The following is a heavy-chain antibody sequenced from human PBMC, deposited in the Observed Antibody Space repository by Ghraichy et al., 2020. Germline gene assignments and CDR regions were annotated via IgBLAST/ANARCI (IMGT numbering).Heavy chain of an antibody. D-gene: IGHD2-15*01. Sequence: GGSLRLSCAASGFTFSDYYMSWIRQAPGKGLEWVSYISSSSYTNYADSVKGRFTISRDNAKNSLYLQMNSLRAEDTAVYYCARVYCSGGSCYSGNFDYWGQGTLVTVSS. J-gene: IGHJ4*02. CDR3: ARVYCSGGSCYSGNFDY. V-gene: IGHV3-11*06. CDR2: ISSSSYT. CDR1: GFTFSDYY.